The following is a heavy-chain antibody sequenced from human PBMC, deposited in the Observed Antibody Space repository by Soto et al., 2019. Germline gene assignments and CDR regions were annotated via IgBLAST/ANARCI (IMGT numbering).Heavy chain of an antibody. CDR1: GFTFSSHW. J-gene: IGHJ4*02. CDR2: INSDGSTT. CDR3: ASDSSPYYDFWSGFYTYFDF. V-gene: IGHV3-74*01. Sequence: EVQLVESGGGLVQPGGSLRLSCAVSGFTFSSHWMHWVRQAPGKGLVWVSRINSDGSTTNYADSVKGRFTISRDNAKKTLYLQMNSLRADDTAVYYCASDSSPYYDFWSGFYTYFDFWGQGALVTVSS. D-gene: IGHD3-3*01.